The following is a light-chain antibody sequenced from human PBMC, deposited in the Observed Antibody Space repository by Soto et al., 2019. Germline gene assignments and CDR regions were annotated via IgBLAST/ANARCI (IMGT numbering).Light chain of an antibody. CDR3: QQRSNWPAT. Sequence: EIVLTQSPGTLSLSPGDRATLSCRASQSVSRSYLGWYQQKPGQAPRLLMYGASNRATGIPARFSGSGSGTDFTLTISSLEPEDFAVYYCQQRSNWPATFGQGTKVDIK. CDR1: QSVSRSY. J-gene: IGKJ1*01. CDR2: GAS. V-gene: IGKV3-11*01.